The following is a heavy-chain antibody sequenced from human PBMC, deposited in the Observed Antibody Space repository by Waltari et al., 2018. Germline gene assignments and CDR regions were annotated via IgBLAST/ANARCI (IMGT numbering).Heavy chain of an antibody. D-gene: IGHD1-26*01. CDR1: GFTFSSYS. CDR2: ISSSSSYR. J-gene: IGHJ6*02. CDR3: ARVVWDYGMDV. V-gene: IGHV3-21*01. Sequence: EVQLVESGGGLVKPGGSLRLSCAASGFTFSSYSMNWVRQAPGKGLEWVSSISSSSSYRYYADSVKGRFTISRDNAKNSLYLQMNSLRAEDTAVYYCARVVWDYGMDVWGQGTTVTVSS.